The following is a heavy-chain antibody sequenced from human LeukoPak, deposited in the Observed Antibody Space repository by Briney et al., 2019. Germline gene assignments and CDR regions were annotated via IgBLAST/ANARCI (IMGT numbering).Heavy chain of an antibody. CDR1: GFAFSTYW. V-gene: IGHV3-74*01. Sequence: PGGSLRLSCAASGFAFSTYWMHGVRHARGKGRVGVSRINSDVSNVIYAASVKGRFTISRDNSKNTLYLQMNALTVEDTAVYHCAGGVSSRLLDYWGRGTLVTVSS. J-gene: IGHJ4*02. CDR2: INSDVSNV. CDR3: AGGVSSRLLDY. D-gene: IGHD3-10*01.